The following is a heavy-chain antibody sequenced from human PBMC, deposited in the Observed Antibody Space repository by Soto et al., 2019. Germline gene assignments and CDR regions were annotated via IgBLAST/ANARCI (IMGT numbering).Heavy chain of an antibody. CDR3: ASEPYVDWSRAALAG. V-gene: IGHV1-8*01. J-gene: IGHJ6*02. D-gene: IGHD3-9*01. CDR1: GYTFTRCD. Sequence: VQVSCKAAGYTFTRCDINWVRQATGQGLEWMGWMNPNSGNTGYAQKFQGRVTMTRNTSISTAYMELSSLRSEDTAVYYSASEPYVDWSRAALAGWGQGSTVIV. CDR2: MNPNSGNT.